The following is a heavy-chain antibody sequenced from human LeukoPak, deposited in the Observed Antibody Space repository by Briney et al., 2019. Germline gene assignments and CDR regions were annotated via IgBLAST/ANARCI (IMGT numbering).Heavy chain of an antibody. Sequence: GASVKVSCKASGYTFTSHGISWVRQAPGQGLEWMGWISPYNGNTNYPQKFQGRVTMTTDTSTNTVNMELRSLRSDDTAVYYCARAGYNSNWFSGNNCFDPWGQGTLVAVSS. D-gene: IGHD6-13*01. V-gene: IGHV1-18*01. CDR3: ARAGYNSNWFSGNNCFDP. CDR1: GYTFTSHG. CDR2: ISPYNGNT. J-gene: IGHJ5*02.